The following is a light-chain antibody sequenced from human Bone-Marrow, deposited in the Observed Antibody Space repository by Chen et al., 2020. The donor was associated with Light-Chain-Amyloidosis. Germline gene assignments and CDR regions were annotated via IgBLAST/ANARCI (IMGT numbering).Light chain of an antibody. CDR2: EDN. Sequence: NFMLTQPHSVSESPGKTVTISCTGSSGRIASNYVQWYQQRPGSAPTTVIFEDNHRPSGVPDRFSGSLDSSSNSASLTISGLKTEDEADYYCQSYDSSNQGVIFGGGTKLTVL. V-gene: IGLV6-57*02. CDR3: QSYDSSNQGVI. CDR1: SGRIASNY. J-gene: IGLJ2*01.